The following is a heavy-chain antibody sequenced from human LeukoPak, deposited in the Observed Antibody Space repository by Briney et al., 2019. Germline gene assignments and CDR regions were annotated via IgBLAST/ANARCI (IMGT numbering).Heavy chain of an antibody. CDR2: IKQDGSEK. Sequence: GGSLRLSCAASGFTFSSYWMSWVRQAPGKGLEWVANIKQDGSEKYYVDSVKGRFTISRDNAKNSLYLQMNSLRAEDTAVYYCARDRRIAAVFDAFDIWGQGTRVTVSS. V-gene: IGHV3-7*01. J-gene: IGHJ3*02. CDR1: GFTFSSYW. CDR3: ARDRRIAAVFDAFDI. D-gene: IGHD6-13*01.